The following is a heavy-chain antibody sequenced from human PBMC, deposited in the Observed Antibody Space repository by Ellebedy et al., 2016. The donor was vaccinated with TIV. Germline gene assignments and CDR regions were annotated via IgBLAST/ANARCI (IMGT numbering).Heavy chain of an antibody. J-gene: IGHJ5*02. CDR3: ARRGSYGDYAVQVNSWFDP. V-gene: IGHV3-7*01. Sequence: GESLKISCAASGFSFRSYWMSWVRQAPGKGLEWVANIYQDGSDQYYVDSVKGRFTISGDNANNSLFLQMNSLRAEDTAVYYCARRGSYGDYAVQVNSWFDPWGRGTLVTVSS. CDR2: IYQDGSDQ. D-gene: IGHD4-17*01. CDR1: GFSFRSYW.